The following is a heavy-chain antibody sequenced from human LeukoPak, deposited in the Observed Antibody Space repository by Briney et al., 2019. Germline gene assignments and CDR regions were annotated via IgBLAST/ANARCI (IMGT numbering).Heavy chain of an antibody. CDR1: GGSFSGYY. V-gene: IGHV2-70*11. CDR2: IDWADDK. Sequence: TLSLTCAVYGGSFSGYYWSWIRQPPGKALEWLARIDWADDKYFSTSLRTRLTISKDTSKNQVVLTMTNMDPVDTATYYCARTPGGRAEEDYWGQGTLVTVSS. D-gene: IGHD1-26*01. CDR3: ARTPGGRAEEDY. J-gene: IGHJ4*02.